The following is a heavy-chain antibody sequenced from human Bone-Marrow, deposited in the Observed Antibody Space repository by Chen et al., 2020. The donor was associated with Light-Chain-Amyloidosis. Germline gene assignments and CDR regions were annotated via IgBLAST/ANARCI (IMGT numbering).Heavy chain of an antibody. D-gene: IGHD5-12*01. CDR2: IYPDDSDA. J-gene: IGHJ4*02. Sequence: EVQLEQSGPEVKKPGESLKISCKGSGYTFPNYWIGWVRQMPGKGLEWMGVIYPDDSDARYSPSFEGQVTISADKSITTAYLQWRRLKASDTAMYYCARRGDGYNFDYWGQGTLVTVSS. V-gene: IGHV5-51*01. CDR3: ARRGDGYNFDY. CDR1: GYTFPNYW.